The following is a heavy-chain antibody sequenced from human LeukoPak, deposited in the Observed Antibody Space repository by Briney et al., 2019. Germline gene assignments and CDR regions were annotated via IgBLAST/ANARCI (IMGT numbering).Heavy chain of an antibody. D-gene: IGHD5-18*01. J-gene: IGHJ4*02. CDR3: ARGMTASVFDY. Sequence: GGSLRLSCTASGFTFSSDSINWVRQAPGKGLEWISFISSSSRYIYYADSVKGRFTVSRDNAKNSSYLQINSLRADDTALYYCARGMTASVFDYWGQGTPVTVSS. CDR1: GFTFSSDS. V-gene: IGHV3-21*01. CDR2: ISSSSRYI.